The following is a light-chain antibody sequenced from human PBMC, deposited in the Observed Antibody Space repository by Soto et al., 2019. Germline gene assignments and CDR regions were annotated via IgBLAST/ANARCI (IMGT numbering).Light chain of an antibody. CDR2: AAS. Sequence: DIQMTQSPSSLSASVGDRVTITCRASQSISSYLNWYQQKPGTAPNLLIYAASSLQSGVPSRFSGSGSGTDFTLTINSLQPEDFANYYWQQSYSPPYTFGQGTKLEIK. V-gene: IGKV1-39*01. J-gene: IGKJ2*01. CDR1: QSISSY. CDR3: QQSYSPPYT.